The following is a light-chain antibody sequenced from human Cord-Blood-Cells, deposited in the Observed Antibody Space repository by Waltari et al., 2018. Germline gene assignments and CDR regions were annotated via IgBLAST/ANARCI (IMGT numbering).Light chain of an antibody. CDR3: QQCDSTPGT. V-gene: IGKV4-1*01. CDR2: CAA. J-gene: IGKJ5*01. CDR1: QSVLYSANNKNY. Sequence: DIVMTQSPDSMAVSLGERATINCKSSQSVLYSANNKNYLAWSQQKPGQPPKLLMYCAALRKSAVPDRFTGRVSGTDFCLSISSLLAVDVAVYESQQCDSTPGTIGQGTR.